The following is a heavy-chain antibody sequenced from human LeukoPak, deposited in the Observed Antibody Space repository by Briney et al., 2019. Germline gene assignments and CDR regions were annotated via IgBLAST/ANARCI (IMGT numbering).Heavy chain of an antibody. CDR1: GGSISSGYS. Sequence: SETLSLTCTVSGGSISSGYSWGWIRHYPGKGLEWIGRIYTSGSTNYNPSLKSRVTMSVDTSKNQFSLKLSSVTAADTAVYYCARDISIAVAGTVNDYWGQGTLVTVSS. D-gene: IGHD6-19*01. CDR3: ARDISIAVAGTVNDY. CDR2: IYTSGST. J-gene: IGHJ4*02. V-gene: IGHV4-4*07.